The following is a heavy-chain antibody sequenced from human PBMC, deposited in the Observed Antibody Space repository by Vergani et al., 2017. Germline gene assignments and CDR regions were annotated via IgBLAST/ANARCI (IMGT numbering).Heavy chain of an antibody. D-gene: IGHD1-26*01. CDR2: IYSSGST. CDR1: GDSISRGNHY. J-gene: IGHJ4*01. CDR3: ARGTFLHAFDN. V-gene: IGHV4-61*02. Sequence: QVQLQESCPGLLKPSQTLALTCSVAGDSISRGNHYWNWLRHPAGKGLEWMGRIYSSGSTNYNPSIKSRITMSLDTSKNQFSRSLSSVTAADTAVYYCARGTFLHAFDNWGQGTVVTVSS.